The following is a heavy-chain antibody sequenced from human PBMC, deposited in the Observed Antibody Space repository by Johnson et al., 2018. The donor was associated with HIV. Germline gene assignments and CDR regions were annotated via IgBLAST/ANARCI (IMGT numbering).Heavy chain of an antibody. CDR3: ARDRYYNFWSGYYPDAFDI. V-gene: IGHV3-7*01. Sequence: EVQLVESGGGLVQPGGSLRLSCAASGFTFSNYWMTWVRQAPGKGLEWVANIKEDGSEKYYVGSVKGRFTISRDNAKNSLYLQMNSLRAEDTAVYYCARDRYYNFWSGYYPDAFDIWGQGTVVTVSS. CDR2: IKEDGSEK. CDR1: GFTFSNYW. D-gene: IGHD3-3*01. J-gene: IGHJ3*02.